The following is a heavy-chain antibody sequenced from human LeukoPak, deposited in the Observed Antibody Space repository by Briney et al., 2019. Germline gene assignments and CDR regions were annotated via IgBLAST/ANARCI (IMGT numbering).Heavy chain of an antibody. CDR1: GGSISSYY. CDR2: IYYSGST. Sequence: SSETLSLTCTVSGGSISSYYWSWIRQPPGKGLEWIGYIYYSGSTNYNPSLKSRVTISVDTSKNQFSLELSSVTAADTALYYCARVGYCGGDCYPFDYWGQGTLTTISS. J-gene: IGHJ4*02. D-gene: IGHD2-21*02. V-gene: IGHV4-59*12. CDR3: ARVGYCGGDCYPFDY.